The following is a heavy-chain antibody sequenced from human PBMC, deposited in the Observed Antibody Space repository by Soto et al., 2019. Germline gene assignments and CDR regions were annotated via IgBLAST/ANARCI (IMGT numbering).Heavy chain of an antibody. V-gene: IGHV1-69*13. CDR3: ARSRAVDEYYYYYGMDV. J-gene: IGHJ6*02. CDR1: GGTFSSYA. Sequence: ASVKVSCKASGGTFSSYAISWVRQAPGQGLEWMGGIIPIFGTANYAQKFQGRVTITADESTSTAYMELSSLRSEETAVYYCARSRAVDEYYYYYGMDVWGQGTTVTVSS. CDR2: IIPIFGTA. D-gene: IGHD6-19*01.